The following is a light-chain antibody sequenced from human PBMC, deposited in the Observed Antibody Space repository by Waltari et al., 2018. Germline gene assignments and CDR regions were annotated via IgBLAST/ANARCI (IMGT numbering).Light chain of an antibody. CDR3: AAWDDSLSGPV. V-gene: IGLV1-47*01. Sequence: QSVLTQPPSASGTPGQRVTISCSGSSSNIGSNYVYWYQQLPGTAPKLLIYRKNQRPSGVPARFSGSESGTSASLAISGLRSEDEADYYCAAWDDSLSGPVFGGGTKLTVL. J-gene: IGLJ3*02. CDR1: SSNIGSNY. CDR2: RKN.